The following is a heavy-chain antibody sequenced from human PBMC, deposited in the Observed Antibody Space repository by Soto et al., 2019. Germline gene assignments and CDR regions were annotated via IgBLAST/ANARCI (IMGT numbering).Heavy chain of an antibody. D-gene: IGHD6-13*01. CDR2: INPNSGGT. CDR3: ARGALDIVTPAAGPHFDY. Sequence: QVQLVQSGAEVKKPGASVKVSCKASGYTFTGYYMHWVRQAPGQGLEWMGWINPNSGGTNYAQKFQGWVTMTRDTSISTAYMELSRLRPDDTAVYYCARGALDIVTPAAGPHFDYWGQGTLVTVSS. CDR1: GYTFTGYY. V-gene: IGHV1-2*04. J-gene: IGHJ4*02.